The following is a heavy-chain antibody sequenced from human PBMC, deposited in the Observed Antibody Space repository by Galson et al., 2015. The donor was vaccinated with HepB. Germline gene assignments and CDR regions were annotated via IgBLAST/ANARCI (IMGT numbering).Heavy chain of an antibody. D-gene: IGHD6-19*01. V-gene: IGHV1-8*01. CDR1: GYTFTSYD. Sequence: SVKVSCKASGYTFTSYDINWVRRATGQGLEWMGWMNPNSGNTGYAQKFQGRVTMTRNTSISTAYMELSSLRSEDTAVYYCARGGAVYSSGWYSYYYYYYGMDVWGQGTTVTVSS. J-gene: IGHJ6*02. CDR3: ARGGAVYSSGWYSYYYYYYGMDV. CDR2: MNPNSGNT.